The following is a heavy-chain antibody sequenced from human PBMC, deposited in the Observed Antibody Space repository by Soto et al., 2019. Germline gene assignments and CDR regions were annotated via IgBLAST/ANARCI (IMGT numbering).Heavy chain of an antibody. D-gene: IGHD6-13*01. CDR3: ARVYSSWLELLSY. J-gene: IGHJ4*02. CDR1: GYTFTSYD. V-gene: IGHV1-8*01. CDR2: MNPNSGNT. Sequence: ASVKVSCKASGYTFTSYDINWVRQATGQGLEWMGWMNPNSGNTGYAQKFQGRVTMTRNTSISTAYMELSSLRSEDTAVYYCARVYSSWLELLSYWGQGTLVTVSS.